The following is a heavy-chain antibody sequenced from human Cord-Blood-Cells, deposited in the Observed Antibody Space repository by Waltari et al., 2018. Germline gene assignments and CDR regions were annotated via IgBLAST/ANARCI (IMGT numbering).Heavy chain of an antibody. CDR2: ISYDGSNK. V-gene: IGHV3-30*18. CDR1: GFTFSSYG. J-gene: IGHJ3*02. D-gene: IGHD5-12*01. Sequence: QVQLVESGGGVVQPGRSLRLSCAASGFTFSSYGMPWVRQAPGKGLEWVAVISYDGSNKYYADSVKGRFTISRDNSKNTLYLQMNSLRAEDTAVYYCAKIGYDDAFDIWGQGTMVTVSS. CDR3: AKIGYDDAFDI.